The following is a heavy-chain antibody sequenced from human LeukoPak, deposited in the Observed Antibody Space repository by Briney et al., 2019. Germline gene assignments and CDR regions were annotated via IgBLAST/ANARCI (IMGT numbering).Heavy chain of an antibody. Sequence: GASVKVSCKASEYTFSAYYLHWVRQAPGQGLEWMAWINPNSGGTNYAQKFQGRVTMTRDTSISTAFMELSRLMSDDTAVYYCAGQIKGYYYGSGSYYSVDYYYGMDVWGQGTTVTVSS. CDR1: EYTFSAYY. CDR3: AGQIKGYYYGSGSYYSVDYYYGMDV. V-gene: IGHV1-2*02. D-gene: IGHD3-10*01. CDR2: INPNSGGT. J-gene: IGHJ6*02.